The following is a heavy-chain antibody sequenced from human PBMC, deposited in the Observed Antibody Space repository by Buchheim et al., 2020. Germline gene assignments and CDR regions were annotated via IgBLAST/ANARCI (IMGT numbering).Heavy chain of an antibody. Sequence: QVQLQQWGAGLLKPSETLSLTCAVYGGSFSGYYWSWIRQPPGKGLEWIGEINHSGSTNYNPSLKSRVTISVETSKNKFSLKLSSVTAADTAVYYCARGKGFLEWLLFLDYYYYYGMDVWGQGTT. CDR3: ARGKGFLEWLLFLDYYYYYGMDV. CDR1: GGSFSGYY. CDR2: INHSGST. J-gene: IGHJ6*02. V-gene: IGHV4-34*01. D-gene: IGHD3-3*01.